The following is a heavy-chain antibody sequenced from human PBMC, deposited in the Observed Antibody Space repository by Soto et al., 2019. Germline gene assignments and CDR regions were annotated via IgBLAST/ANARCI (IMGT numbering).Heavy chain of an antibody. CDR3: AGTSDSGLGRDAFDI. CDR2: ISYDGSNK. CDR1: GFTFSSYG. Sequence: QVQLVESGGGVVQPGRSLRLSCAASGFTFSSYGMHWVRQAPGKGLEWVAVISYDGSNKYYADSVKGRFTISRDNSKNTLYLQMNSLRAEDTAVYYCAGTSDSGLGRDAFDIWGQGTMVTVSS. V-gene: IGHV3-30*03. J-gene: IGHJ3*02. D-gene: IGHD1-26*01.